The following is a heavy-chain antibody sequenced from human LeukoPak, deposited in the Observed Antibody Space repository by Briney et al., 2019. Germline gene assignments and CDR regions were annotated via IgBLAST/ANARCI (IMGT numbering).Heavy chain of an antibody. V-gene: IGHV3-7*02. CDR3: ARIYYDSSGYRLFDY. CDR2: IKEEGSGK. J-gene: IGHJ4*02. Sequence: PGGSLRLSCAASGFTFDDYGMSWVRQAPGKGLEWVANIKEEGSGKYYVDSVKGRFTISRDNAKNSLYLQMNSLRAEDTAVYYCARIYYDSSGYRLFDYWGQGTLVTVSS. CDR1: GFTFDDYG. D-gene: IGHD3-22*01.